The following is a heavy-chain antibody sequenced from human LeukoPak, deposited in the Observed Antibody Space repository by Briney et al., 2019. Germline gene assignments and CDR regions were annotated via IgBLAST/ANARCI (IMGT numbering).Heavy chain of an antibody. D-gene: IGHD4-17*01. Sequence: GGSLRLSCAASGFTFSSYGMHWVRQAPGKGLEWVAFIRYDGSNKYYADSVKGRFTISRDNSKNTLYLQMNSLRAEDTAVYYCARGRHTVTTYDYWGQGTLVTVSS. V-gene: IGHV3-30*02. CDR3: ARGRHTVTTYDY. CDR2: IRYDGSNK. CDR1: GFTFSSYG. J-gene: IGHJ4*02.